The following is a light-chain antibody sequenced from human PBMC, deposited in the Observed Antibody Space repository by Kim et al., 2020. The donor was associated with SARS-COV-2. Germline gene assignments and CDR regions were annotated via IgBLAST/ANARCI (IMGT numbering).Light chain of an antibody. J-gene: IGKJ5*01. V-gene: IGKV3-20*01. CDR2: GAS. CDR1: QMIMSRY. CDR3: QQYGTSPIT. Sequence: SPGERATLSCRASQMIMSRYLAWYQQKPGQTPRLLIYGASSRGTGIPDRFSGSGSGTDFSLTISGLETDDFAVYYCQQYGTSPITFGQGTRLEIK.